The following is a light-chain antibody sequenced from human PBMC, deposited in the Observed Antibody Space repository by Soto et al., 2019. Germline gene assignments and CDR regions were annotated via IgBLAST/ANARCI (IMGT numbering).Light chain of an antibody. CDR1: FSDVGRYNS. V-gene: IGLV2-14*01. Sequence: QSVLTQPASVSGSPGQSITISCTGTFSDVGRYNSVSWYQQRPGKAPKLMIFEVNNRPSGVSNRFSGSKSGNTASLAISGLQTEDEADYYCCSYTTPSAYVFGTGTKVTV. CDR3: CSYTTPSAYV. J-gene: IGLJ1*01. CDR2: EVN.